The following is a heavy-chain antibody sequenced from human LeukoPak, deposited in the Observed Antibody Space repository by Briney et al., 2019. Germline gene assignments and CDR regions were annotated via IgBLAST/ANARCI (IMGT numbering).Heavy chain of an antibody. J-gene: IGHJ4*02. V-gene: IGHV1-24*01. Sequence: ASVRVSCTVSGYTLTELSMHWVRQAPGKGLEWLGGFGPEDSEPSYAQKYQRRVTMTEDTSTDTAYMELSSLRSEDTAVYYCATLYDSTRTFDYWGQGTLVTVSS. D-gene: IGHD3-22*01. CDR2: FGPEDSEP. CDR3: ATLYDSTRTFDY. CDR1: GYTLTELS.